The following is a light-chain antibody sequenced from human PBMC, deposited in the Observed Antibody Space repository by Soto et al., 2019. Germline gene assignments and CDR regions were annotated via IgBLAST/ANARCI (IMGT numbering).Light chain of an antibody. J-gene: IGKJ1*01. CDR2: AAS. Sequence: EIVLTQSPATLSLSPGVRATLSCRASQSVSSSYLAWYQQKPGQAPRLLIYAASNRATGIPDRFSGSGSGTDFALTISRLEPEDFAVYYCQQYGTSPRTFGPGTKVDIK. CDR3: QQYGTSPRT. CDR1: QSVSSSY. V-gene: IGKV3-20*01.